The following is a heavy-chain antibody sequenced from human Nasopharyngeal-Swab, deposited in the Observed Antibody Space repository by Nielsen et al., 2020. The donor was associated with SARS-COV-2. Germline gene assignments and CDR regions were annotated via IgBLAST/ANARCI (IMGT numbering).Heavy chain of an antibody. D-gene: IGHD6-19*01. CDR3: ARGGGHSSGWRRSNWFDP. V-gene: IGHV4-59*01. Sequence: GSLRLSCTVSGGSISSYYWSWIRQPPGKGLEWIGYIYYSGSTNYNPSLKSRVTISVDTSKNQFSLKLSSVTAADTAVYYCARGGGHSSGWRRSNWFDPWGQGTLVTVSS. CDR1: GGSISSYY. CDR2: IYYSGST. J-gene: IGHJ5*02.